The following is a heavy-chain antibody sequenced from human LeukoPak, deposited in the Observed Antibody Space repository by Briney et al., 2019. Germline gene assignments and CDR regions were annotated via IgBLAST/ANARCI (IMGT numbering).Heavy chain of an antibody. Sequence: GASVKVSCKASGYTFTSYGISWVRQAPGQGLEWMGWISAYNGNTNYAQKLQGRVTMTTDTSTRTAYMELSSLRSEDTAVYYCARGPKRYFDWSLNVGSGGYYMDVWGKGTTVTVSS. J-gene: IGHJ6*03. V-gene: IGHV1-18*01. CDR3: ARGPKRYFDWSLNVGSGGYYMDV. D-gene: IGHD3-9*01. CDR1: GYTFTSYG. CDR2: ISAYNGNT.